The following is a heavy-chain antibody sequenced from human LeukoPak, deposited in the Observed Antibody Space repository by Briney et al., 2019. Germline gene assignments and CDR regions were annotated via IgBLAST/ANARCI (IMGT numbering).Heavy chain of an antibody. CDR1: GFTFTNYA. Sequence: GGSLRLSCAASGFTFTNYAMNWVGQAPGEGLEWVSAISGGGGTTFYADSVKGRFTISRDNSKYTLYLQMNSLRAEDTAVYYCAKVAGIVVALGAINYWGQGTLVTVSS. CDR3: AKVAGIVVALGAINY. J-gene: IGHJ4*02. D-gene: IGHD3-22*01. V-gene: IGHV3-23*01. CDR2: ISGGGGTT.